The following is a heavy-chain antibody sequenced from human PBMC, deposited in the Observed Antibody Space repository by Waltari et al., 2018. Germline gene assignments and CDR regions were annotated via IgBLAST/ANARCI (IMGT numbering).Heavy chain of an antibody. CDR3: ARLPCGGDCYSVKLVAFDI. D-gene: IGHD2-21*01. CDR2: INPNSGGT. Sequence: QVQLVQSGAEVKKPGASVKVSCKASGYTFTGYYMQWVRQAPGQGLEWMGRINPNSGGTNYAQKFQGRVTMTSDTSISTAYMELSSLRSDDTAVYYCARLPCGGDCYSVKLVAFDIWGQGTMVTVSS. V-gene: IGHV1-2*06. CDR1: GYTFTGYY. J-gene: IGHJ3*02.